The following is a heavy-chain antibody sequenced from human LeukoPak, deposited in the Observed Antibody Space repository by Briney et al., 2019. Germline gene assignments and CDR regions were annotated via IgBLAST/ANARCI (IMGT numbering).Heavy chain of an antibody. CDR1: GSYTTNNYY. V-gene: IGHV4-38-2*02. D-gene: IGHD5-12*01. CDR3: ARQVATKGEWAFDI. J-gene: IGHJ3*02. CDR2: ISFSGHT. Sequence: PSETLSLTCTVSGSYTTNNYYWGWIRQPPGKGLEWIGSISFSGHTYYNASLKSRVTISVDTSKDQFSLKLSSVTAADTAVYYCARQVATKGEWAFDIWGQGTMVTVS.